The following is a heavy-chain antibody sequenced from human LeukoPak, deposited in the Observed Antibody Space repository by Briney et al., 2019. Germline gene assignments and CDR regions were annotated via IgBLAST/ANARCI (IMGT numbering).Heavy chain of an antibody. CDR3: ARVVSFYYYYMDV. V-gene: IGHV3-30*01. CDR1: GFTFASYT. J-gene: IGHJ6*03. CDR2: ISPDGSNK. Sequence: GGSLRLSCAASGFTFASYTMHWVRQAPGKGLEWVAVISPDGSNKYYADSVKGRFTISRDNSKNTLYPQMNSLRVEDTAVFYCARVVSFYYYYMDVWGKGTTVTVSS.